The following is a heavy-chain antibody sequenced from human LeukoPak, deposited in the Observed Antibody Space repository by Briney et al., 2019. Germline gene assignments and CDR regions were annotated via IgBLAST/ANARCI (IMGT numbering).Heavy chain of an antibody. D-gene: IGHD6-13*01. CDR2: IYESGST. CDR1: GESLNSYY. V-gene: IGHV4-34*01. Sequence: PSETLSLTCAVYGESLNSYYWSWIRQPPGKGLEWIGEIYESGSTYYNPSLKSRVTISVDTSKNQFSLKLSSVTAADTAVYYCARRLAAAWEYDYWGQGTLVTVSS. J-gene: IGHJ4*02. CDR3: ARRLAAAWEYDY.